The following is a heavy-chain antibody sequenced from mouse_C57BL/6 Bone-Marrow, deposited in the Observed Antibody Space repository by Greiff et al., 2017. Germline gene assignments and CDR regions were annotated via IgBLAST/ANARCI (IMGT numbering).Heavy chain of an antibody. V-gene: IGHV1-54*01. J-gene: IGHJ4*01. CDR3: ARWGDGYYGYAMDY. D-gene: IGHD2-3*01. CDR1: GYAFTNYL. CDR2: INPGSGGT. Sequence: SGAELVRPGTSVKVSCKASGYAFTNYLIEWVKQRPGQGLEWIGVINPGSGGTNYNEKFKGKATLTADKSSSTAYMQLSSLTSEDSAVYFCARWGDGYYGYAMDYWGQGTSVTVSS.